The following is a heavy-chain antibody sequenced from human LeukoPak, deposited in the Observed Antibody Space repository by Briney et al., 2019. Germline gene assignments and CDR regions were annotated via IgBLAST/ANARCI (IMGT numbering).Heavy chain of an antibody. Sequence: ASVKVSCKDSGDTFTSYGISWVRQAPGQGLEWMGWISAYNGNTNYAQKLQGRVTMTTDTSTSTAYMELRSLRSDDTAVYYCARGIVGAPYFDYWGQGTLVTVSS. CDR3: ARGIVGAPYFDY. V-gene: IGHV1-18*01. CDR2: ISAYNGNT. D-gene: IGHD1-26*01. J-gene: IGHJ4*02. CDR1: GDTFTSYG.